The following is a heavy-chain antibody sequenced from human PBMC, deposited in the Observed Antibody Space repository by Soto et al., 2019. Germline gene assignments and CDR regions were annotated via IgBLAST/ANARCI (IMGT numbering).Heavy chain of an antibody. CDR1: GFTFSDYY. V-gene: IGHV3-11*01. J-gene: IGHJ6*02. D-gene: IGHD2-2*01. CDR3: ATGVVPATKWGYYSYGLDV. Sequence: PGGSLRLSCAASGFTFSDYYMSWIRQAPGKGLEWVSYISSGGFITYYADSVKGRFTTSWDKAKNSLYLQMNTLSANDTAVYYCATGVVPATKWGYYSYGLDVWGQGTTVTSP. CDR2: ISSGGFIT.